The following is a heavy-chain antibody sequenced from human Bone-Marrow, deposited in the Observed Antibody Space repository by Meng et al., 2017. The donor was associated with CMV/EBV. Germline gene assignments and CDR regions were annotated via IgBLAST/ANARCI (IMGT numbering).Heavy chain of an antibody. CDR3: AKGVLGYCSSTSCLPYYYYGMDF. D-gene: IGHD2-2*01. CDR1: GFTFSSYG. CDR2: IRYDGSNK. Sequence: GESLKISCAASGFTFSSYGMHWVRQAPGKGLEWVAFIRYDGSNKYYADSVKGRFTISRDNSKNTLYLQMNSLRAEDTAVYYCAKGVLGYCSSTSCLPYYYYGMDFWGQGTTVTVSS. J-gene: IGHJ6*02. V-gene: IGHV3-30*02.